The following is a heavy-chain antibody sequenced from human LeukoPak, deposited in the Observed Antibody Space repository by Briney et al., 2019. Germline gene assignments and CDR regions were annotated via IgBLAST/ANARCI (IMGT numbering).Heavy chain of an antibody. D-gene: IGHD2/OR15-2a*01. J-gene: IGHJ4*02. CDR2: ISDIGSI. V-gene: IGHV4-59*08. CDR1: GGSVSNYY. Sequence: SETLSLTCTVSGGSVSNYYWSWIRQPPGKGLEWIAYISDIGSINYNPSLKSRVTISLDTSKNQFSLKLSSVTAADTAVYYCAGHHPRNTVDFWGQGTLVTVSS. CDR3: AGHHPRNTVDF.